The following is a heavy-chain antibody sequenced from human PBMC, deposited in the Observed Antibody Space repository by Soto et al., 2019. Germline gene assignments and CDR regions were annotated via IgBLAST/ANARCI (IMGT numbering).Heavy chain of an antibody. Sequence: SVKVSCKASGGTFSSYAISWVRQAPGQGLEWMGGIIPIFGTANYAQKFQGRVTITADESTSTAYMELSSLRSEDTAVYYCARDFYDYYDSSGTQPHAFDIWGQGTMVTVSS. CDR3: ARDFYDYYDSSGTQPHAFDI. J-gene: IGHJ3*02. CDR1: GGTFSSYA. V-gene: IGHV1-69*13. D-gene: IGHD3-22*01. CDR2: IIPIFGTA.